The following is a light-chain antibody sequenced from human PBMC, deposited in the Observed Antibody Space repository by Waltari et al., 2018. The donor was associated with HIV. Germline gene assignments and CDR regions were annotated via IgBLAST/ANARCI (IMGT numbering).Light chain of an antibody. CDR2: DTS. J-gene: IGKJ3*01. CDR1: QSIRNY. CDR3: HQRSTWPFT. Sequence: EIVLTQSPATLSLSPGERAILSCRATQSIRNYLAWYQQQPAQAPSLLVYDTSNRATGVPARFSGSGSGTDFSLTIASLESEDFAIYYCHQRSTWPFTFGPGTKVDI. V-gene: IGKV3-11*01.